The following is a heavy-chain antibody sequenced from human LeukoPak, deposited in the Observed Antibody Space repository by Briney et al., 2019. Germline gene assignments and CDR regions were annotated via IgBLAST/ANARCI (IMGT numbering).Heavy chain of an antibody. CDR3: ARDLLGRCSSGCSCGMDV. CDR1: GFTFSSYS. Sequence: GGSLRLSCAASGFTFSSYSMNWVRQAPGKGLEWVSYISSSSSTIYYADSVKGRFTISRDNAKNSLYLQMNSLRAEDTAVYYCARDLLGRCSSGCSCGMDVWGQGTTVTVSS. CDR2: ISSSSSTI. J-gene: IGHJ6*02. V-gene: IGHV3-48*01. D-gene: IGHD6-19*01.